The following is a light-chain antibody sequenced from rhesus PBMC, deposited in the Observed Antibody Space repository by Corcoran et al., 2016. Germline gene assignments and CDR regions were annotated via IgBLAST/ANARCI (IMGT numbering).Light chain of an antibody. Sequence: DIQMTQSPSSLSASVGDTVTITCRASQSISSWLDWYQQKPGKAPKLLIYKATSLESGVPSRFSGSGSGTDFPLTIRGLQPEDFATYYCLQYTSSPYSFGQGTKVEIK. V-gene: IGKV1-22*01. CDR1: QSISSW. CDR3: LQYTSSPYS. J-gene: IGKJ2*01. CDR2: KAT.